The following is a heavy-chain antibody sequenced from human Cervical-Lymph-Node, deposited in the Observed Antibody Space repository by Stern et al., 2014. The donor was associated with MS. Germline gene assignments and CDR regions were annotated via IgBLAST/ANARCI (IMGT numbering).Heavy chain of an antibody. V-gene: IGHV1-8*01. D-gene: IGHD2-15*01. CDR2: INPNTGIT. J-gene: IGHJ4*02. CDR1: GYTFTSYD. CDR3: ANPALPVY. Sequence: VQLVESGAEVKKPGASVKVSCKASGYTFTSYDITWVRQATGQGLEWMGWINPNTGITDYAQKFQGRVTITRDTSLSSLQSEHTAVYYCANPALPVYWGQGTLITVSS.